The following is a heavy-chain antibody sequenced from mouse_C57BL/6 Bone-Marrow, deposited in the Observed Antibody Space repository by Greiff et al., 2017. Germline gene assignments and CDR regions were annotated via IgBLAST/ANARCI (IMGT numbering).Heavy chain of an antibody. Sequence: QVQLQQSGPELVKPGASVKISCKASGYTFTDYYINWVKQRPGQGLEWIGWIFPGSGSTYYNEKFEGKATLTVDKSSSTANMLLSSLTSEDAAVYFCARSRYYYGSSHEGWYFDVWGTGTTVTVSS. J-gene: IGHJ1*03. CDR1: GYTFTDYY. CDR2: IFPGSGST. D-gene: IGHD1-1*01. V-gene: IGHV1-75*01. CDR3: ARSRYYYGSSHEGWYFDV.